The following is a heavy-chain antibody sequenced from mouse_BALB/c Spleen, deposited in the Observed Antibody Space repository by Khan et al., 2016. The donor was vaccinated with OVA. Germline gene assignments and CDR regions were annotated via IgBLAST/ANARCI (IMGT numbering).Heavy chain of an antibody. CDR2: IWGGGGT. CDR3: ARAYYRYDGYYAMDY. V-gene: IGHV2-6-4*01. J-gene: IGHJ4*01. CDR1: GFSLSRYN. D-gene: IGHD2-14*01. Sequence: VQLVESGPGLVAPSQSLSITCTVSGFSLSRYNIHWVRQPPGKGLEWLGMIWGGGGTDYNSTLKSSLSISKDNSKSHAFLKLNSLQTDDTTMYYCARAYYRYDGYYAMDYGGKGTSVTVSS.